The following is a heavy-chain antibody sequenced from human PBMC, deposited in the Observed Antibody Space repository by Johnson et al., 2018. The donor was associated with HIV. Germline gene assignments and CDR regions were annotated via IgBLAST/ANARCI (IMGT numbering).Heavy chain of an antibody. Sequence: VQLVESGGGLVQPGGSLRLSCSVSGFTFDNFAMHWVRQAPGKGLEWVANVKQDGSEKNYVDSVKGRFTISRDNAKNSMYLQMNSLRGEDTAVYYCARVWVVEVARGAFDIWGQGTMVTVSS. CDR3: ARVWVVEVARGAFDI. V-gene: IGHV3-7*01. CDR1: GFTFDNFA. CDR2: VKQDGSEK. D-gene: IGHD2-15*01. J-gene: IGHJ3*02.